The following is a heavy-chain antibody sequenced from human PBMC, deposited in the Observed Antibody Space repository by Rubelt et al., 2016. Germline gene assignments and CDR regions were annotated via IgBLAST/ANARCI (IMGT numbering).Heavy chain of an antibody. D-gene: IGHD5-12*01. V-gene: IGHV3-30*01. CDR3: ARDLGKSLRLWDY. CDR2: ISYDGSDK. J-gene: IGHJ4*02. Sequence: VVFISYDGSDKYYADSVKGRFTISRDNSKNTLYLQMNSLGAEDTAVYYCARDLGKSLRLWDYWGQGTLVTVSS.